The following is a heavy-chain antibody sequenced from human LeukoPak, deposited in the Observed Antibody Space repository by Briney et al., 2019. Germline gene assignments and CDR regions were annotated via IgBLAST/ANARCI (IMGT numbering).Heavy chain of an antibody. J-gene: IGHJ3*02. CDR3: ARQVRDFAAAKGAFDI. Sequence: PSETLSLTCTVSGGSISSYYWSWIRQPPGKGLEWIWYIYYSGSTNYNPSLKSRVTISVDTSKNQFSLKLSSVTAADTAVYYCARQVRDFAAAKGAFDIWGQGTMVTVSS. CDR2: IYYSGST. V-gene: IGHV4-59*01. CDR1: GGSISSYY. D-gene: IGHD6-13*01.